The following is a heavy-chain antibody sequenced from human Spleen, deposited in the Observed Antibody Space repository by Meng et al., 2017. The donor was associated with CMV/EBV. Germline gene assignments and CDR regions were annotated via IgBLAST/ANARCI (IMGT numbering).Heavy chain of an antibody. CDR1: GFTFSGSA. D-gene: IGHD3-10*01. J-gene: IGHJ3*02. Sequence: GESLKISCATSGFTFSGSAMHWVRQASGKGLEWVGRIRTKTNNYATTYSASVKGRFTISRDDSTNTAFLQMNSLRTEDTAIYYCATEDVIREFEKDAFDIWGQGTMVTVS. CDR2: IRTKTNNYAT. CDR3: ATEDVIREFEKDAFDI. V-gene: IGHV3-73*01.